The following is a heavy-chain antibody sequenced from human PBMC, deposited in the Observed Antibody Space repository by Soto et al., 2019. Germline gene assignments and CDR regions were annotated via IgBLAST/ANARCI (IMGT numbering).Heavy chain of an antibody. CDR2: IYPGDSDT. D-gene: IGHD6-6*01. Sequence: GESLKISCKGSGYSFTSYWIGWVRQMPGKGLEWMGIIYPGDSDTRYSPSFQGQVTISADKSISTAYLQWSSLKASDTAMYYCARGSSEYYYYYYYMDVWGKGTTVTVS. CDR1: GYSFTSYW. V-gene: IGHV5-51*01. J-gene: IGHJ6*03. CDR3: ARGSSEYYYYYYYMDV.